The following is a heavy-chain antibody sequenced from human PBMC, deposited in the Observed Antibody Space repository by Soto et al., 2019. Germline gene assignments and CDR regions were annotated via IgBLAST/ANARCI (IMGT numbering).Heavy chain of an antibody. V-gene: IGHV3-9*01. J-gene: IGHJ5*02. D-gene: IGHD3-10*01. CDR1: GFTFDDYA. Sequence: GGSLRLSCAASGFTFDDYAMHWVRQAPGKGLEWVSGISWNSGSIGYADSVKGRFTISRDNAKNSLYLQMNSLRAEDTALYYCAKDTGSGSYNWFDPWGQGTLVTVSS. CDR3: AKDTGSGSYNWFDP. CDR2: ISWNSGSI.